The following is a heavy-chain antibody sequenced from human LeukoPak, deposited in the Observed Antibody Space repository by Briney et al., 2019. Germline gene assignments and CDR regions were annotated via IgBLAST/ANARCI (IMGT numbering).Heavy chain of an antibody. V-gene: IGHV4-59*08. CDR2: IYYSGST. CDR3: ARRAAVAGSFFDY. CDR1: GGSISSYY. D-gene: IGHD6-19*01. J-gene: IGHJ4*02. Sequence: SETLSPTCTVSGGSISSYYWSWIRQPPGKGLEWIGYIYYSGSTNYNPSLKSRVTISVDTSKNQFSLKLSSVTAADTAVYYCARRAAVAGSFFDYWGQGTLVTVSS.